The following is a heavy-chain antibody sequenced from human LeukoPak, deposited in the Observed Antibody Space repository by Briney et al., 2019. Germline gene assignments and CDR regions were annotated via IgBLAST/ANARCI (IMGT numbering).Heavy chain of an antibody. Sequence: GGSLRLSCAASGFTFSSYAMSWVRQPPGKGLEWVSAISGSGGSTYYAASVKGLFTISSANSNNTLYLQRNSLRAEDTAVYFCARVSGLGMNEYLLHWGQGALVTVSS. V-gene: IGHV3-23*01. CDR2: ISGSGGST. CDR3: ARVSGLGMNEYLLH. D-gene: IGHD3-16*01. J-gene: IGHJ1*01. CDR1: GFTFSSYA.